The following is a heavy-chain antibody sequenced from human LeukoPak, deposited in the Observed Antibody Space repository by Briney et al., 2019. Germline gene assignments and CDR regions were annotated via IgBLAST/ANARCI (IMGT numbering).Heavy chain of an antibody. CDR2: INHSGST. J-gene: IGHJ4*02. D-gene: IGHD2-21*01. CDR3: ACGGDCLDY. Sequence: PSETLSLTCAVYGGSFSGYYWSWIRQPPGKGLEWIGVINHSGSTNYNPSLKSRVTISVDTSKNQFALKLSSGTAADTAVYYGACGGDCLDYWGQGTLVTVSS. CDR1: GGSFSGYY. V-gene: IGHV4-34*01.